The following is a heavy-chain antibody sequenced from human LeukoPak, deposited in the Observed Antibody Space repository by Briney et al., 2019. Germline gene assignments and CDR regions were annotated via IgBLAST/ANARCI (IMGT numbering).Heavy chain of an antibody. V-gene: IGHV4-59*10. CDR1: GGSFSGYY. Sequence: SETLSLTCAVYGGSFSGYYWSWIRQPAGKGLEWIGRIYTSGSTNYNPSLKSRVTMSVDTSKNQFSLKLSSVTAADTAVYYCARADSSSWYVWFDPWGQGTLVTVSS. CDR2: IYTSGST. D-gene: IGHD6-13*01. J-gene: IGHJ5*02. CDR3: ARADSSSWYVWFDP.